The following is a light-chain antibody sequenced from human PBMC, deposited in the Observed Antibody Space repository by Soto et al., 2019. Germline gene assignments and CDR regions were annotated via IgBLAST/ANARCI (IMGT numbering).Light chain of an antibody. CDR1: ISDVGGYNY. Sequence: ALTQPPSASGSPGQSVTISCTGTISDVGGYNYVSWYQQHPGKAPKLMIYEVSERPSGVPDRFSGSKSGNTASLTVSGLQAEDEADYYCGSYAGFNNYVAFGGGTQLTVL. CDR3: GSYAGFNNYVA. V-gene: IGLV2-8*01. CDR2: EVS. J-gene: IGLJ7*01.